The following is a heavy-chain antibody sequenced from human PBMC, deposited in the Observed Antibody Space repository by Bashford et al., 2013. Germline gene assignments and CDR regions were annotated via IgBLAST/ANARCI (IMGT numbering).Heavy chain of an antibody. CDR1: GGSISSYY. V-gene: IGHV4-4*07. CDR3: ARGGGLNRGSWYDAFDI. Sequence: SSETLSLTCAVSGGSISSYYWTWIRQPAGKGLEWIGRIYSSGSTNYNPSLKSRVTISVDTPKKQFSLKLSSVTAADTAVYYCARGGGLNRGSWYDAFDIWGQGTMVTVSS. CDR2: IYSSGST. D-gene: IGHD6-13*01. J-gene: IGHJ3*02.